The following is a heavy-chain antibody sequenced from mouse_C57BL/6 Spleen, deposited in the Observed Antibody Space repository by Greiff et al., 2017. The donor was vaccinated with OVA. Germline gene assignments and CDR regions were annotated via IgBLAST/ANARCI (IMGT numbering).Heavy chain of an antibody. D-gene: IGHD1-1*01. CDR3: AREAYYGSSPSWFAY. V-gene: IGHV1-9*01. J-gene: IGHJ3*01. CDR1: GYTFTGYW. CDR2: ILPGSGST. Sequence: VQLQQSGAELMKPGASVKLSCKATGYTFTGYWIEWVKQRPGHGLEWIGEILPGSGSTNYNEKCKGKATFTADTSSNTAYMQLSSLTTEDSAIYYCAREAYYGSSPSWFAYWGQGTLVTVSA.